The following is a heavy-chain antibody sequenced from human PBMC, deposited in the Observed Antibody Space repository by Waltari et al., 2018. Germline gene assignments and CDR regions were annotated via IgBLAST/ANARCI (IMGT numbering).Heavy chain of an antibody. CDR3: ARVGIAIFGVVTY. J-gene: IGHJ4*02. CDR2: IYYGGST. V-gene: IGHV4-39*07. CDR1: GGSFSSSSYY. D-gene: IGHD3-3*01. Sequence: QLQLQESGPGLVKPSETLSLTCTVSGGSFSSSSYYWGCIRQPPGKGLEWIGSIYYGGSTYTYPAVKSRVTITVDTSKNQFSLKLNSVTAADTAVYYCARVGIAIFGVVTYWGQGTLVTVSS.